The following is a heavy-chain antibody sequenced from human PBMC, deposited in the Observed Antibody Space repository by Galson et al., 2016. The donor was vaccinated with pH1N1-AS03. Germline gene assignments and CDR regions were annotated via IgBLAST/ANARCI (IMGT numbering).Heavy chain of an antibody. V-gene: IGHV1-3*04. J-gene: IGHJ4*02. CDR3: ATNAFDY. CDR1: GYTFIDYL. CDR2: IHTGTGDT. Sequence: SVKVSCKASGYTFIDYLMHWVRQAPGQGLEWMGWIHTGTGDTRYSPKFQGRVTLTRDTSATTTYLELRGLGFQDTAVFYCATNAFDYWGQGTLVTVS.